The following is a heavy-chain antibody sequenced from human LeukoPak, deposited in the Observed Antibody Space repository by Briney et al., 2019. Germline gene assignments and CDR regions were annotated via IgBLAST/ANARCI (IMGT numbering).Heavy chain of an antibody. Sequence: SETLSLTCAVYGGSFSGYYWSWIRQPPGKGLEWIGEINHSGGTNYNPSLKSRVTISVDTSKNQFSLRLSSVTAADTAVYSCARGRYGSGSYDYFDYWGQGTPVTVSS. V-gene: IGHV4-34*01. CDR2: INHSGGT. CDR3: ARGRYGSGSYDYFDY. J-gene: IGHJ4*02. D-gene: IGHD3-10*01. CDR1: GGSFSGYY.